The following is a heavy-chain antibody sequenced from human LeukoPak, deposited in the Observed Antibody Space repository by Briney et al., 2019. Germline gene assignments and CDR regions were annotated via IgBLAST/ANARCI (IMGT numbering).Heavy chain of an antibody. CDR3: AKDMGSSGYDSSIFDY. CDR1: GFLFSSYG. D-gene: IGHD5-12*01. J-gene: IGHJ4*02. CDR2: IRYDGSNK. Sequence: GGSLRLSCAASGFLFSSYGMHWVRQAPGKGLEWVAFIRYDGSNKYYADSVKGRFTISRDNSKNTLYLQMNSLRAEDTAVYYCAKDMGSSGYDSSIFDYWGQGTLVTVSS. V-gene: IGHV3-30*02.